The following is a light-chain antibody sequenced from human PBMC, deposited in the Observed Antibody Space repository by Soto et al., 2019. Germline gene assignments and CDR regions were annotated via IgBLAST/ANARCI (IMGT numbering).Light chain of an antibody. CDR1: QSVGSN. CDR2: VAS. J-gene: IGKJ2*01. V-gene: IGKV3-15*01. Sequence: EIVMTQSPATLSVSPGERATLSCRASQSVGSNLAWYHQKPGQAPRLLIYVASTRAAGVPARFSGSGSGTEFTLTISSLQSEDVAVYYCQQFNNWPYTFGQGTNLEI. CDR3: QQFNNWPYT.